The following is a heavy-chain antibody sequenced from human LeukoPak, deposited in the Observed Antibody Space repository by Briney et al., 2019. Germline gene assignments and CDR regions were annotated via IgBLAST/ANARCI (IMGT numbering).Heavy chain of an antibody. D-gene: IGHD3-3*01. V-gene: IGHV1-2*06. CDR1: GYTFTGVY. Sequence: GASVKVSCKASGYTFTGVYIHWVRQAPGQGLEWTGRIEWMGRINPSSGGTNYAQNFQGRVTMAWDTSISTAYLDLSRLTSCDTAVYYCRLFHTPIFDLWGQGTMITVSS. CDR2: INPSSGGT. CDR3: RLFHTPIFDL. J-gene: IGHJ3*01.